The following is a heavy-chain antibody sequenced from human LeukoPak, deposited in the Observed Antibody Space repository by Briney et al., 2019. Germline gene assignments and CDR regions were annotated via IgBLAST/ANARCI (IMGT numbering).Heavy chain of an antibody. CDR1: GYSISSGYY. V-gene: IGHV4-38-2*02. D-gene: IGHD3-10*01. Sequence: PSETLSLTCTVSGYSISSGYYWGWIRQPPGKGLEWIGSIYHSGSTYYNPSLKSRVTISVDTSKNQFSLKLSSVTAADTAVYYCARDFWATMVFDYWGQGTLVTVSS. J-gene: IGHJ4*02. CDR3: ARDFWATMVFDY. CDR2: IYHSGST.